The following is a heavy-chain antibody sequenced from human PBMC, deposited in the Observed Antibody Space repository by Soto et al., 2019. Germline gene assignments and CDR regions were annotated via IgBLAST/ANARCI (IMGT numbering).Heavy chain of an antibody. CDR2: ISANGQGI. J-gene: IGHJ4*02. CDR3: AKDRDYPRDQFHY. D-gene: IGHD2-2*01. CDR1: GFTFSIDA. V-gene: IGHV3-23*01. Sequence: PGGSLRLSCATSGFTFSIDALSWVRQAPGKVLEWVSAISANGQGIYYADSVRGRFSISRDNSRNTVFLHMDSLRAEDTAVYYCAKDRDYPRDQFHYWGQGTLVTVSS.